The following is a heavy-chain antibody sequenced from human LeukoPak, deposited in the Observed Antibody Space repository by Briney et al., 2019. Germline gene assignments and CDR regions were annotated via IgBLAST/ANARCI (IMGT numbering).Heavy chain of an antibody. D-gene: IGHD3-22*01. CDR2: ISGSGGST. Sequence: GGSLRLSCAASGFTFSSYAMSWVRQAPGEGREWVSAISGSGGSTYYADSVKGRFTISRDNSKNTLYLQMNSLRAEDTAVYYCAKVPVYDSSGYYSGDFYFDYWGQGTLVTVSS. CDR1: GFTFSSYA. CDR3: AKVPVYDSSGYYSGDFYFDY. V-gene: IGHV3-23*01. J-gene: IGHJ4*02.